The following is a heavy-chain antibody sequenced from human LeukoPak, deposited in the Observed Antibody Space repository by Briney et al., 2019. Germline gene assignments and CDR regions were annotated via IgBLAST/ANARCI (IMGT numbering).Heavy chain of an antibody. CDR1: GGPFGGYY. CDR3: ARVAAAGTDPGAFDM. CDR2: INHSGNT. V-gene: IGHV4-34*04. Sequence: SETLSLTCAVYGGPFGGYYWSWIRQPPGKGLEWIGEINHSGNTNDNPSHKSRATISVDTSKNQFSLKLRSVTAADTAVYYCARVAAAGTDPGAFDMWGQGTMVTVSS. D-gene: IGHD6-13*01. J-gene: IGHJ3*02.